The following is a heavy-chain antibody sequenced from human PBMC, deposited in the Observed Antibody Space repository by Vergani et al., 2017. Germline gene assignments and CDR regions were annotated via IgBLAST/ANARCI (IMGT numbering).Heavy chain of an antibody. D-gene: IGHD3-3*01. CDR3: ARGTPFGMFDS. V-gene: IGHV4-61*02. J-gene: IGHJ4*02. Sequence: QVQLQESGPGRVKPLQTLSLTCSVSGASINSGSYYWSWVLQPAWKELEWIGHVYPGGSTEYNPSLESRVTVSGDSSKNQFSLRLRSLTAADTAVYFCARGTPFGMFDSWGRGILVSVSS. CDR2: VYPGGST. CDR1: GASINSGSYY.